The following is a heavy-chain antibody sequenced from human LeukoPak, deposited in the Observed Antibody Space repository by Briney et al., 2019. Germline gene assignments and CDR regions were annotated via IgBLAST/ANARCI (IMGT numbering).Heavy chain of an antibody. V-gene: IGHV5-51*01. CDR2: IYPGDSDT. CDR3: ARGREFHRRSFDS. CDR1: GYSFANYC. J-gene: IGHJ4*02. D-gene: IGHD3-10*01. Sequence: GESLKISCQASGYSFANYCIAWVRQMPGKGLEWIGNIYPGDSDTRYSPSFQGQVTISADKSTNTAYLQWSRLKASDTAMDYCARGREFHRRSFDSWGQGTLFTVSS.